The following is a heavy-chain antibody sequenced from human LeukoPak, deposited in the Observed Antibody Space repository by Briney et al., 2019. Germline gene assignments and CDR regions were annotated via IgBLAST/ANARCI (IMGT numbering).Heavy chain of an antibody. CDR3: ERDLTGDAYFDY. V-gene: IGHV3-53*01. J-gene: IGHJ4*02. CDR1: GFTVSSNY. D-gene: IGHD7-27*01. CDR2: IYSGGST. Sequence: GGSLRLSCAASGFTVSSNYMSWVRQAPGKGLEWVSVIYSGGSTYYADSVKGRFTISRDNSKNTLYLQMNSLRAEDTAVFYCERDLTGDAYFDYWGQGTLVTVSS.